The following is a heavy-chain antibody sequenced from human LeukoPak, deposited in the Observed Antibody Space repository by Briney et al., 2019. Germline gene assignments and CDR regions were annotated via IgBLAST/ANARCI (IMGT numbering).Heavy chain of an antibody. V-gene: IGHV3-23*01. CDR3: ATKTPGNYPYDY. J-gene: IGHJ4*02. D-gene: IGHD3-22*01. CDR2: SGTDGGT. Sequence: GGSLRLSCVLSGFTFTSAPMNWVRQAPGKGLEWVSTSGTDGGTYYADSVKGRFTISRDNSKNTVHLQMTSLRVEDTAVYYCATKTPGNYPYDYWGQGTLVIVSP. CDR1: GFTFTSAP.